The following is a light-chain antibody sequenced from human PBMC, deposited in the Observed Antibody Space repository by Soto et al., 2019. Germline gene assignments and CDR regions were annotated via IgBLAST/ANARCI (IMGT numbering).Light chain of an antibody. CDR2: PSS. Sequence: DIQMTQCASSLSGYVGERVTITCRASQTISTYLIWYQHHPGKSPKLLIYPSSSLQSGVPSRFSGSGSGTDFTLTISSLHPEDFATYYCQHCYSSPLTVGGGTKVDSK. J-gene: IGKJ4*01. CDR3: QHCYSSPLT. CDR1: QTISTY. V-gene: IGKV1-39*01.